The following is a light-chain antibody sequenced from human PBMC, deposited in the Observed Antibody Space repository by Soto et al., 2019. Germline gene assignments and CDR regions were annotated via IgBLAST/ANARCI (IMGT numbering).Light chain of an antibody. CDR3: QHNGRSPIT. J-gene: IGKJ5*01. V-gene: IGKV3-20*01. Sequence: EMVLTESPGILSLSPGERATLACRVSPSVSSSWLGWYQQKPVQAPRLLIYAASSSTTGTTDRFSGSGSGTDFTLTISRLEPEDFVVYYGQHNGRSPITLGQGKRLEIK. CDR1: PSVSSSW. CDR2: AAS.